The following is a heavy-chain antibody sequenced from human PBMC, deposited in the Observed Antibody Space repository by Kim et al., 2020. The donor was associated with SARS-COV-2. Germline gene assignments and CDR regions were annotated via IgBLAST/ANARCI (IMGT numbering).Heavy chain of an antibody. CDR3: ARVSRDLPKGHFWSGYYNGHFYYYYGMDV. J-gene: IGHJ6*02. Sequence: SETLSLTCAVYGGSFSGYYWSWIRQPPGKGLEWIGEINHSGSTNYNPSLKSRVTISVDTSKNQFSLKLSSVTAADTAVYYCARVSRDLPKGHFWSGYYNGHFYYYYGMDVWGQGTTVTVSS. D-gene: IGHD3-3*02. V-gene: IGHV4-34*01. CDR1: GGSFSGYY. CDR2: INHSGST.